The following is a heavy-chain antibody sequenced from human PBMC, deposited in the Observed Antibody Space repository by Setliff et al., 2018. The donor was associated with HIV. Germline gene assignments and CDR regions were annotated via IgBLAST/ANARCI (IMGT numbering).Heavy chain of an antibody. CDR3: AGPYYYGLGNIT. CDR1: GASFTAYY. CDR2: INHGGRT. Sequence: SETLSLTCDVSGASFTAYYWTWIRQSPGKGLEWIGEINHGGRTNYNPSLRSRLSISLDTSKTHFSLRLGSVTAADTAMYYCAGPYYYGLGNITWGQGTQVTVSS. D-gene: IGHD3-10*01. V-gene: IGHV4-34*01. J-gene: IGHJ4*02.